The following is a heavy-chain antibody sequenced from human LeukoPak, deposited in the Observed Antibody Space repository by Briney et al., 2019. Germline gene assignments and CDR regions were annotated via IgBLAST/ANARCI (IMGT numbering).Heavy chain of an antibody. V-gene: IGHV3-23*01. J-gene: IGHJ4*02. CDR2: ISNNGGYT. CDR3: AKQLGYCSDGSCYFPY. D-gene: IGHD2-15*01. CDR1: GFTFSSYA. Sequence: PGGSLRLSCTASGFTFSSYAMSWVRQAPGVGLEWVSAISNNGGYTYYADSVQGRFTISRDNSKSTLCLQMNSLRAEDTAVYYCAKQLGYCSDGSCYFPYWGQGTLVTVSS.